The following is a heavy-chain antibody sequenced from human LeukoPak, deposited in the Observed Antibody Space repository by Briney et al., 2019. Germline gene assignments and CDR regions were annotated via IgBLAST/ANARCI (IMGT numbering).Heavy chain of an antibody. D-gene: IGHD6-19*01. CDR3: ARLYSSGWYFDY. CDR2: ISYDGSNT. V-gene: IGHV3-30*04. Sequence: GRSLRLSCAASGFTFSSYAMHWVRQAPGKGLEWVAVISYDGSNTYYADSVKGRFTISRDNSKNTLYLQMNSLRAEDTAVYCCARLYSSGWYFDYWGQGTLVTVSS. J-gene: IGHJ4*02. CDR1: GFTFSSYA.